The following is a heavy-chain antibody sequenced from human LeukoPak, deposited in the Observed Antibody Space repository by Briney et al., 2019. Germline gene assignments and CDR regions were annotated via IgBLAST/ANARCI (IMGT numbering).Heavy chain of an antibody. J-gene: IGHJ6*02. V-gene: IGHV3-7*03. Sequence: PGGSPRLSCAASGFSFSSYYMSWVRQAPGKGLEWVALINPDGSERYYVDSVKGRFTISSDNARNSLYLQMDSLRDDDTAMYFCTRDLAAVPGPRMDVWGQGTTVTVSS. D-gene: IGHD6-19*01. CDR1: GFSFSSYY. CDR2: INPDGSER. CDR3: TRDLAAVPGPRMDV.